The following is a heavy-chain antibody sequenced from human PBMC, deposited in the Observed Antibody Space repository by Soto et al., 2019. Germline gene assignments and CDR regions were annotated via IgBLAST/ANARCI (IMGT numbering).Heavy chain of an antibody. CDR1: TFSMYS. Sequence: EVQVMESGGGLVQPGGSLRLSCNFTFSMYSMNWVRQAPGTGLEWVASISSGGTYIKYADSVKGRFTISRDNAKNSVSLQMNSLRVDDTAVYFCTRDQGGSYDSWFDPWGQGTLVTVSS. V-gene: IGHV3-21*01. D-gene: IGHD1-26*01. CDR2: ISSGGTYI. CDR3: TRDQGGSYDSWFDP. J-gene: IGHJ5*02.